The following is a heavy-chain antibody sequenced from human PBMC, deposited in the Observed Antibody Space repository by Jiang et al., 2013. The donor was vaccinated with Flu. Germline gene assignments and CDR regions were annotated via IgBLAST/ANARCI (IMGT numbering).Heavy chain of an antibody. D-gene: IGHD1-1*01. CDR3: TRGPVEALVLHVL. Sequence: LLESGGGLVQPGGSLRLSCAASGFSFRNYNMNWVRQAPGKGLEWVSYISSSGSTPYYADSVKGRFTISRDNAKNSLYLQMNSLRDGDTAVYYCTRGPVEALVLHVLWGQGTLVTVSS. V-gene: IGHV3-48*02. J-gene: IGHJ4*02. CDR1: GFSFRNYN. CDR2: ISSSGSTP.